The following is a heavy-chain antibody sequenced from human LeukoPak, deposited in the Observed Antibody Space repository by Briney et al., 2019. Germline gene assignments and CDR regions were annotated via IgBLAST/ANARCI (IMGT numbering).Heavy chain of an antibody. CDR3: AREGIQLYFSLTH. V-gene: IGHV3-7*01. J-gene: IGHJ4*02. CDR2: IRQDGSEK. Sequence: GGSLRLSCAASGFTFSDFWMSWVRQAPGKGLEWVANIRQDGSEKYYVDSVKGRFTISRDNAQKSLYLEIDSLRAEDTAVYYCAREGIQLYFSLTHCGQGTLVTVSS. CDR1: GFTFSDFW. D-gene: IGHD5-18*01.